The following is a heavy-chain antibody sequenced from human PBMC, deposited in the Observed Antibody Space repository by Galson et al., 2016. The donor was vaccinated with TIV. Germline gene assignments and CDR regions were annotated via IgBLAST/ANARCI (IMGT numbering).Heavy chain of an antibody. D-gene: IGHD3-16*02. J-gene: IGHJ3*01. CDR3: AGSDSYPKYALDV. Sequence: SVKVSCKASGYTFTGYFLHWVRQAPGHGPEWMGWINPKTGAITYAQNYQGRVTMTGDTSTSTVYLELNRLQSDDTAVYFCAGSDSYPKYALDVWGQGTMVAVSS. CDR1: GYTFTGYF. V-gene: IGHV1-2*02. CDR2: INPKTGAI.